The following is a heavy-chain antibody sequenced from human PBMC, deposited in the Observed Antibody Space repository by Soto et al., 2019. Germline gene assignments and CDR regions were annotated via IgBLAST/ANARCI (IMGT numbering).Heavy chain of an antibody. D-gene: IGHD3-3*02. V-gene: IGHV1-2*02. Sequence: ASVKVSCKASGYTFTDFFVHWVRQAPGQGLEWMGWINPHDGGTKYAQKFQGRVTMTWDTSVSTAFTELNGLRPDDTAIYFCARAGSFGVDEYFQYWGEGSLVTVSS. CDR1: GYTFTDFF. CDR2: INPHDGGT. J-gene: IGHJ1*01. CDR3: ARAGSFGVDEYFQY.